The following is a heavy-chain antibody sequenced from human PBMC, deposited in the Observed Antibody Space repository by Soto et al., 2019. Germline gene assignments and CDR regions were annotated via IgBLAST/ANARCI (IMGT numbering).Heavy chain of an antibody. V-gene: IGHV4-30-2*01. CDR3: ARGVYYSASSGYYVFYFDY. D-gene: IGHD3-22*01. CDR2: IYHRGSS. CDR1: GASITSGGFS. Sequence: SETLSLTCAVSGASITSGGFSWSWIRQPPGKGFEWIGDIYHRGSSYYNPSLKSRVTISVDRSKNHFSLRLSSVTAADTAVYYCARGVYYSASSGYYVFYFDYWGQGTLVTVSS. J-gene: IGHJ4*02.